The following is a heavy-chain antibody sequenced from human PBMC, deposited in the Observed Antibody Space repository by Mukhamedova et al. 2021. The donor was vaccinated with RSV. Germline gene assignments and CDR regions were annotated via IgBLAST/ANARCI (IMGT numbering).Heavy chain of an antibody. Sequence: EWVGRTRNKAKSYSTEYAASVKGRFTVSRNESENSLYLQMNSLKIEDTAVYFCARGGWELHYQYGFDVWGQGTTVTVSS. J-gene: IGHJ6*02. V-gene: IGHV3-72*01. D-gene: IGHD1-26*01. CDR2: TRNKAKSYST. CDR3: ARGGWELHYQYGFDV.